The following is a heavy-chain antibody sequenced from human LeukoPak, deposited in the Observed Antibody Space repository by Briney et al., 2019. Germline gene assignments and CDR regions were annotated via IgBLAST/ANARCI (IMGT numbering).Heavy chain of an antibody. CDR1: GASIDSHSW. D-gene: IGHD1-14*01. J-gene: IGHJ4*02. Sequence: SGTLSLTCAVSGASIDSHSWWSWVRQPPGKGLEWIGEIYHSGGANYKPSLKSRVTMSVDTSKNHFSLKLTSVTAADTAVYYCAYNRNFTLDNWGQGTLVTVSS. V-gene: IGHV4-4*02. CDR3: AYNRNFTLDN. CDR2: IYHSGGA.